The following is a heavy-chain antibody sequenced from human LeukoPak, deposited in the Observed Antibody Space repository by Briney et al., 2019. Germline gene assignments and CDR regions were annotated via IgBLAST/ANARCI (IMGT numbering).Heavy chain of an antibody. CDR1: GYTFIHYF. D-gene: IGHD7-27*01. V-gene: IGHV1-2*06. Sequence: ASVKVSCKASGYTFIHYFIHWVRQAPGQGLEWMGRINSNTGVTEYTQKFQGRVTMTRDTSITTVYMELSSLTSDYSAVYYCARDYSSTSNWELDYWGQGTLVTVSS. CDR2: INSNTGVT. CDR3: ARDYSSTSNWELDY. J-gene: IGHJ4*02.